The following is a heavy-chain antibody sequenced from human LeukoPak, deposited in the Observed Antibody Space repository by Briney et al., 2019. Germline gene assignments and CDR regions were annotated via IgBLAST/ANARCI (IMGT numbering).Heavy chain of an antibody. CDR2: IYYSGST. Sequence: PSETLSLTCTVSGGSISSYYWSWIRQPPGKGLEWIGYIYYSGSTNYNPSLKSRVTISVDTSKNQFSLKLSSVTAADTAVYYCVGYGSGSYYNYYMDVWGKGTTVTVSS. V-gene: IGHV4-59*01. J-gene: IGHJ6*03. CDR1: GGSISSYY. D-gene: IGHD3-10*01. CDR3: VGYGSGSYYNYYMDV.